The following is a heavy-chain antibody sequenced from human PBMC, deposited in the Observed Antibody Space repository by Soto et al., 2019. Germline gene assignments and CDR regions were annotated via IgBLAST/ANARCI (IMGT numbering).Heavy chain of an antibody. D-gene: IGHD3-16*01. V-gene: IGHV1-18*01. CDR3: AMVDVYVTPSPQDV. CDR2: INTYNGNT. Sequence: QVQLVQSGAEVKNPGASVKVSCKASGYTFTRYGIGWARQAPGQGLEWMGWINTYNGNTNYAQNVQGRVTLTTDTPTSTAYRERRGLISNDTAIYYCAMVDVYVTPSPQDVWGQGTTVIVSS. CDR1: GYTFTRYG. J-gene: IGHJ6*02.